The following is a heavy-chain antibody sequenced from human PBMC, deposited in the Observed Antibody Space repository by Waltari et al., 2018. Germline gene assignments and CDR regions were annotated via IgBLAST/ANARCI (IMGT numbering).Heavy chain of an antibody. CDR3: AKDLLFGVDYYYYYGMDV. Sequence: EVQLVESGGGLVHPGGSLRLSCEASGFTFSTCWVHWVRQVPGKGLGWVSRIKSDGSATSYADSVKGRFTISRDNSKNTLYLQMNSLRAEDTAVYYCAKDLLFGVDYYYYYGMDVWAKGPRSPSP. J-gene: IGHJ6*02. CDR1: GFTFSTCW. V-gene: IGHV3-74*01. CDR2: IKSDGSAT. D-gene: IGHD3-3*01.